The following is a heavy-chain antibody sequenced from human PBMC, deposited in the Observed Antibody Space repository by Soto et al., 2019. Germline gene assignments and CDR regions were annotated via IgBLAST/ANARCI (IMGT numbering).Heavy chain of an antibody. J-gene: IGHJ4*02. Sequence: QVQLQQWGAGLLKPSETLSLTCAVYGGPFSGYYWTCIRQPPGTGLEWSGEINHSGSTNYNPSLKSGVSISVETSKNQFSLKLTSVTAAETAVYYCARDKITGLFDYWGQGALVTVSS. D-gene: IGHD2-8*02. V-gene: IGHV4-34*01. CDR2: INHSGST. CDR3: ARDKITGLFDY. CDR1: GGPFSGYY.